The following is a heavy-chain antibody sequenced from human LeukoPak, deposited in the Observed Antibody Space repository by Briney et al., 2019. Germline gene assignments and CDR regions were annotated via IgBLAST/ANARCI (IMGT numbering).Heavy chain of an antibody. CDR2: IYSGGNT. Sequence: SGGSLRLSCAASGFTVSSNYMGWVRQAPGKGLEWVSVIYSGGNTYYADSVKGRFTIPRDNSRNTLYLQMNSLRAEDTAVYYCARDPSYALAWGQGTLVTVSS. J-gene: IGHJ5*02. V-gene: IGHV3-66*02. CDR3: ARDPSYALA. D-gene: IGHD1-26*01. CDR1: GFTVSSNY.